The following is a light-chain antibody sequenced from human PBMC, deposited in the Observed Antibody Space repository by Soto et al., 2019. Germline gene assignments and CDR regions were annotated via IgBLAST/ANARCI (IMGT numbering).Light chain of an antibody. J-gene: IGKJ2*01. CDR3: QHYHSYPYT. V-gene: IGKV1-5*01. Sequence: DIQMTQSPSTLSASVGDRVTITCRASQSIGGWLAWYQQGPGKAPRLLIYDASSVESGVPSRFSGSRSGTKFTLAISSLQPEDFATYYCQHYHSYPYTFGQGTKLEIK. CDR1: QSIGGW. CDR2: DAS.